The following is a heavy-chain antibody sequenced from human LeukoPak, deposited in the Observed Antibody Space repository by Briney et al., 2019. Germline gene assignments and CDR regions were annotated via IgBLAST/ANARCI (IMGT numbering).Heavy chain of an antibody. CDR3: ARSGYSYGADAFDI. D-gene: IGHD5-18*01. CDR1: GGSISSYY. J-gene: IGHJ3*02. CDR2: IYYSGST. V-gene: IGHV4-59*01. Sequence: KPSETLSLTCTVSGGSISSYYWSWIRQPPGKGLEWIGYIYYSGSTNYNPSLKSRVTISVGTSKNQFSLKLSSVTAADTAVYYCARSGYSYGADAFDIWGQGTMVTVSS.